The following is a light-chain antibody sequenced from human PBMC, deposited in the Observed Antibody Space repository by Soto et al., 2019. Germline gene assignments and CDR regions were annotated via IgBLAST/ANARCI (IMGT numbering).Light chain of an antibody. Sequence: DIQMTQSPSSLSASVGDRVTITCRASQTISTYLNWYQQKPGKAPQLLIYAASNLQSGVPSRFSGSGSGTDFTLTISSLQPEDFATYYCQQANSFPLTFGGGTKVDI. V-gene: IGKV1-39*01. J-gene: IGKJ4*01. CDR3: QQANSFPLT. CDR2: AAS. CDR1: QTISTY.